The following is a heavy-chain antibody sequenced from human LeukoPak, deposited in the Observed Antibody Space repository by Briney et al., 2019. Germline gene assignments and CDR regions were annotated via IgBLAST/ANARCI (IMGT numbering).Heavy chain of an antibody. J-gene: IGHJ3*02. CDR1: GGSISSYY. Sequence: PSETLSLTCTVSGGSISSYYWSWIRQPPGKGLEWIGYIYYSGSTNYNPSLKSRVTISVDTSKNQFSLKLSSVTAADTAVYYCARVGAQGINAFDIWGQGTMVTVSS. D-gene: IGHD1-26*01. CDR2: IYYSGST. V-gene: IGHV4-59*01. CDR3: ARVGAQGINAFDI.